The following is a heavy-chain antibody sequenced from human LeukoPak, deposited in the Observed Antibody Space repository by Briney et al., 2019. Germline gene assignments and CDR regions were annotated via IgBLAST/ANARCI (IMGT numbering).Heavy chain of an antibody. CDR2: IRSKAYGGTT. Sequence: GGSLRLSCAASGFTFGDYAMSWVRQAPGKGLEWVGFIRSKAYGGTTEYAASVKGRSTISRDDSKSIAYLQMNSLKTEDTAVYYCTSCSSISCYTFDFDYWGQGTLVTVSS. CDR3: TSCSSISCYTFDFDY. V-gene: IGHV3-49*04. J-gene: IGHJ4*02. D-gene: IGHD2-2*02. CDR1: GFTFGDYA.